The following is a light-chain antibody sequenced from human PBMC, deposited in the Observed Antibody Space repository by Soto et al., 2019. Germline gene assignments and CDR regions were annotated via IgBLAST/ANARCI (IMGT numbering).Light chain of an antibody. CDR1: QTISSW. V-gene: IGKV1-5*03. Sequence: DIQMTQSPSTLSVSVGDRVTITCRASQTISSWLAWYQQKPGKAPKLLIYKASTLKSGVPSRFSGSGSGTEFTLTISSLQPDDFATYYCQHYNSYSEAFG. CDR2: KAS. J-gene: IGKJ1*01. CDR3: QHYNSYSEA.